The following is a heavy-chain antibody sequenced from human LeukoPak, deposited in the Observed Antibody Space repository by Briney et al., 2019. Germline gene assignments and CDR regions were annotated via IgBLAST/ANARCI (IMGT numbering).Heavy chain of an antibody. D-gene: IGHD6-19*01. CDR1: GGSISSSNW. CDR2: IYHSGST. J-gene: IGHJ4*02. V-gene: IGHV4-4*02. Sequence: SGTLSLTCAVSGGSISSSNWWSWVRQPPGKGLEWIGEIYHSGSTNYNPSLKSRVTISVDKSKNQFSLKLSSVTAADTAVYYCARVSRGVAGRPRAVAEPFDYWGQGTLVTVSS. CDR3: ARVSRGVAGRPRAVAEPFDY.